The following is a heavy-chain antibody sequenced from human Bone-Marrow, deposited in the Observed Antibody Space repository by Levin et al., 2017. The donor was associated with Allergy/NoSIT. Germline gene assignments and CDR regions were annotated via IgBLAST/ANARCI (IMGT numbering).Heavy chain of an antibody. D-gene: IGHD5-12*01. J-gene: IGHJ3*02. CDR1: GFTFSNAW. Sequence: TTGGSLRLSCAASGFTFSNAWMSWVRQAPGKGLEWVGRIKSKTDGGTTDYAAPVKGRFTISRDDSKNTLYLQMNSLKTEDTAVYYCTTDSSIGGYDFDIWGQGTMVTVSS. CDR3: TTDSSIGGYDFDI. V-gene: IGHV3-15*01. CDR2: IKSKTDGGTT.